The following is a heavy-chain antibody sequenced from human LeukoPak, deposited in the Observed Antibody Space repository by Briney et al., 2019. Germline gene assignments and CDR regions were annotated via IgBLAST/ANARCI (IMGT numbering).Heavy chain of an antibody. V-gene: IGHV4-31*03. CDR1: GGSISSGGYY. Sequence: SQTLSLTCTVSGGSISSGGYYWSWIRQHPGKGLEWIEYIYYSGCTYYNPSLKSRVTISVDMSKNQFSLKLSSVTAADTAVYYCASIGGVINNWFDPWGQGSLVTVSS. D-gene: IGHD3-16*02. CDR3: ASIGGVINNWFDP. J-gene: IGHJ5*02. CDR2: IYYSGCT.